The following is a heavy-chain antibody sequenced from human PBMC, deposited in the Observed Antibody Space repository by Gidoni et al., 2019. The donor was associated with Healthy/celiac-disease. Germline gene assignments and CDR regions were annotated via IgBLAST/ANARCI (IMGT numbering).Heavy chain of an antibody. CDR1: GFTFTSSA. Sequence: QMHLVQSRPEVKKPGTSVKVSCQASGFTFTSSAVQWVRQARGQRLEWIGWIVVGSGNTKYEQKFQERVTITRDMSTSTAYMELSSLRSEDTAVYYCAAAAGSSPLVSYYYMDVWGKGTTVTVSS. V-gene: IGHV1-58*01. CDR2: IVVGSGNT. D-gene: IGHD6-13*01. J-gene: IGHJ6*03. CDR3: AAAAGSSPLVSYYYMDV.